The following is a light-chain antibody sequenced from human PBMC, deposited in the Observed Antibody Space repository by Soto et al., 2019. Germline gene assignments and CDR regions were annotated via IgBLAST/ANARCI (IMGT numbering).Light chain of an antibody. CDR3: QQYGSSLSM. CDR1: QSVSSSY. CDR2: GAS. V-gene: IGKV3-20*01. Sequence: EIVLTQSPGTLSLSPGERATLSCRASQSVSSSYLAWYQQKPGQAPRLLIYGASSRPTGIPDRFSGSGSGTDFAITISGLESEDFEVYYCQQYGSSLSMFGQRNKVDIK. J-gene: IGKJ1*01.